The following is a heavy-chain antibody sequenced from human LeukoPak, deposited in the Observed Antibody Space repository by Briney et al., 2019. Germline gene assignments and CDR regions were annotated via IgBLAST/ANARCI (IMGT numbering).Heavy chain of an antibody. J-gene: IGHJ4*02. D-gene: IGHD6-25*01. CDR3: ARVGYSSGSDY. CDR2: IYHSGST. V-gene: IGHV4-30-2*01. CDR1: GGSISSGGYS. Sequence: SQTLSLTCAVSGGSISSGGYSWSWIRQPPGKGLEWIGYIYHSGSTYYNPSLKSRVTISVDRSKNQFSLKLSSVTAAYTAVYYCARVGYSSGSDYWGQGTLVTVSS.